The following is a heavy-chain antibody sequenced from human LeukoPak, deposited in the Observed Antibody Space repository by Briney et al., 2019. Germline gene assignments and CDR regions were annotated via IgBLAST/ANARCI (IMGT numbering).Heavy chain of an antibody. D-gene: IGHD3-3*01. CDR3: AKSRLSGINDAFDI. CDR1: ELTFITYG. J-gene: IGHJ3*02. V-gene: IGHV3-23*01. CDR2: ITGSAVST. Sequence: GGTLRLSCAASELTFITYGMTWVRQAPGKGLEWVSAITGSAVSTFYADSVKGRFTISRDNSKNTLYLQMNSLRAEDTAVYCCAKSRLSGINDAFDIWGQGTMVTVSS.